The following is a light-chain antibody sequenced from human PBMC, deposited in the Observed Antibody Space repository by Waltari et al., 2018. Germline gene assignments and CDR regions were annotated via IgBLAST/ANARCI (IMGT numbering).Light chain of an antibody. J-gene: IGKJ2*03. Sequence: DIVMTQTPLSLPVTPGEPASISCRSRQSLLHSNGNTYLHWYLQKPGQSPRLLIYKVTNRESGVPDRFSGSGSGTDFTLKISRVEPEDVGVYYCMQSTKDPYSFGQGTKVEIK. CDR2: KVT. CDR3: MQSTKDPYS. CDR1: QSLLHSNGNTY. V-gene: IGKV2D-29*02.